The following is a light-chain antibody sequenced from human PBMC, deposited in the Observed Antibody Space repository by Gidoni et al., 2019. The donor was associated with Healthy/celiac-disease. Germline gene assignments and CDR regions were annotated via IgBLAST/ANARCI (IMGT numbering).Light chain of an antibody. CDR3: QQRSNWPKIT. CDR1: QSVSSY. Sequence: EIVLTQSPATLSLSPGERATLSCRASQSVSSYLAWYHQKPGQAPRLLIYDASNRATGIPARFIGSGSGTDFTLTISSLEPEDFAVYYCQQRSNWPKITFGGGTKVEIK. V-gene: IGKV3-11*01. J-gene: IGKJ4*01. CDR2: DAS.